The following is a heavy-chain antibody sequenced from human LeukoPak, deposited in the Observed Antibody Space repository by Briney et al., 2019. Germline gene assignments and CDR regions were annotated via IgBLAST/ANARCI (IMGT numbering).Heavy chain of an antibody. CDR3: ARDVWGDDILTMDV. Sequence: ASVKVSCKASGYTFTGYYMHWVRQAPGQGLEWLGWINLNNGDTQYAQKFQGRVTMTRDTSISTAYMDLSRLTSDDTAVYYCARDVWGDDILTMDVWGKGTTVTISS. CDR1: GYTFTGYY. CDR2: INLNNGDT. V-gene: IGHV1-2*02. J-gene: IGHJ6*04. D-gene: IGHD3-9*01.